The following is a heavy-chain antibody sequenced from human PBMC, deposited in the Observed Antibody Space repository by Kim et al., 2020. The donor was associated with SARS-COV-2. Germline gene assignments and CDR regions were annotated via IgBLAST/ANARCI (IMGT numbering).Heavy chain of an antibody. Sequence: GGSLRLSCAASGFSFSEWWMDWVRQAPGKGPEWVARIGYDGTTTLYADSVKGRFTISRDNSKNTLYLQMTGLRADDTGLYYCTRGPFCGQGTLVTV. J-gene: IGHJ4*02. CDR2: IGYDGTTT. CDR1: GFSFSEWW. CDR3: TRGPF. V-gene: IGHV3-74*01.